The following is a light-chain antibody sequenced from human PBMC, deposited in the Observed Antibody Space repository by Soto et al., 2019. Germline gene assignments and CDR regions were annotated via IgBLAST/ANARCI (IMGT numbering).Light chain of an antibody. CDR3: SSCTTSTTMI. CDR1: RSDIGSYNF. V-gene: IGLV2-14*03. J-gene: IGLJ2*01. Sequence: QSALTQPASVSGSPGQSITITCTGTRSDIGSYNFVSWYQQHPGEVPKLMLYDVSIRPSGVSNRFSGSKSGNTASLTISGLQAEDEADYYCSSCTTSTTMIXRRGTKLTVL. CDR2: DVS.